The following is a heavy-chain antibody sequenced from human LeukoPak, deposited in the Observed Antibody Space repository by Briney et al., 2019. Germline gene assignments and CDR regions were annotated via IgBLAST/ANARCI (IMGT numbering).Heavy chain of an antibody. J-gene: IGHJ5*02. Sequence: GGSLRLSCAASGFSFSNHGMHWVRQAPGKRLEWVAVIWDDGNNKRYANSVNGRFTISGDNSENTLYLQMNGLTAEDTAMYYCARDSYQDYYGRFDPWGQGTLVIVSS. CDR2: IWDDGNNK. CDR3: ARDSYQDYYGRFDP. V-gene: IGHV3-33*01. CDR1: GFSFSNHG. D-gene: IGHD3-10*01.